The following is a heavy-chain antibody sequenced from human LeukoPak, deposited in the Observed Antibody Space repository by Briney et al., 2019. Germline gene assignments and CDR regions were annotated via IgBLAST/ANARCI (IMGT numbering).Heavy chain of an antibody. CDR3: AKDSSSWYEYFQH. CDR2: ISWNSGSI. D-gene: IGHD6-13*01. J-gene: IGHJ1*01. Sequence: PGGSPRLSCAASGFTFDDYAMHWVRQAPGKGLEWVSGISWNSGSIGYADSVKGRFTISRDNAKNSLYLQMNSLRAEDTALYYCAKDSSSWYEYFQHWGQGTLVTVSS. V-gene: IGHV3-9*01. CDR1: GFTFDDYA.